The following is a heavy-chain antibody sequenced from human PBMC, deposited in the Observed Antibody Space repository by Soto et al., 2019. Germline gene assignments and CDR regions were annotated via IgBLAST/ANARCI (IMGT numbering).Heavy chain of an antibody. J-gene: IGHJ6*02. D-gene: IGHD6-6*01. CDR1: GYTFTGYY. Sequence: GASVKVSCKASGYTFTGYYMHWVRQAPGQGLEWMGWINPNSGGTNYAQKFQGWVTMTRDTSIRTAYMELSRLRSDDTAVYYCAREGGSSSSSLGYYYYYGMDVWGQGTTVTVSS. CDR2: INPNSGGT. V-gene: IGHV1-2*04. CDR3: AREGGSSSSSLGYYYYYGMDV.